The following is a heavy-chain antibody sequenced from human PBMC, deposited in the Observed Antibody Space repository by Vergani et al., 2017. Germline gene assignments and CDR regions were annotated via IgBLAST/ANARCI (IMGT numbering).Heavy chain of an antibody. CDR3: ARSNYDFWSGYYYDWFDP. D-gene: IGHD3-3*01. Sequence: QVQLQESGPGLVKPSETLSLTCTVSGGSVSSGSYYWSWIRQPAGKGLEWIGYIYYSGRTNYNPSLKSGVTISVDATKNQFSLKLCSVTAADTDVYYCARSNYDFWSGYYYDWFDPWGQGTLVTVSS. CDR1: GGSVSSGSYY. J-gene: IGHJ5*02. V-gene: IGHV4-61*10. CDR2: IYYSGRT.